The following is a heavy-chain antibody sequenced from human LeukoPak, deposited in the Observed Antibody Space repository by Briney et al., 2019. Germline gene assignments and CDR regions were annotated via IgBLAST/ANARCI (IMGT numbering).Heavy chain of an antibody. CDR2: ISSSGANT. Sequence: PGGSLRLSCAASGFTFISYAMIWVRQAPGKGLEWVSTISSSGANTHYADSVKGRFTVSRNNSKNTVSLQMNSLRAEDTAIYYCANGFYYPSYYFNYWGQGTLVTVAS. CDR1: GFTFISYA. V-gene: IGHV3-23*01. J-gene: IGHJ4*02. D-gene: IGHD3-10*01. CDR3: ANGFYYPSYYFNY.